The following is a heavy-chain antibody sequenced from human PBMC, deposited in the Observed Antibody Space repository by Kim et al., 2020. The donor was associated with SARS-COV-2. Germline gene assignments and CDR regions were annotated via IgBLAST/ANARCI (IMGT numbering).Heavy chain of an antibody. V-gene: IGHV4-59*08. J-gene: IGHJ4*02. CDR1: GGSISSYY. CDR3: ARHRRYGDNSERFDY. CDR2: IYYGGST. D-gene: IGHD4-17*01. Sequence: SETLSLTCTVSGGSISSYYWSWIRQPPGKGLEWIAYIYYGGSTNYNPSLKCRVSISVDASKNQFSLRLSSVTAADTAVYYCARHRRYGDNSERFDYWGQGTLVTVSS.